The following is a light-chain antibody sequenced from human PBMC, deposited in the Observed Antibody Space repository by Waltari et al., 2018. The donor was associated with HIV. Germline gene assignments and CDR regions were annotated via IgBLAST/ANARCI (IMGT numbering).Light chain of an antibody. J-gene: IGLJ2*01. CDR3: QVCDTGSDPFVV. CDR2: NDG. Sequence: SYVLTQPPSVSVAPGLTARITCGGNNIGSKSVHWYQQNPGQAPVPVVYNDGDRPSEIPERFSGSNSGNRATLAITRVEAGDEADYFCQVCDTGSDPFVVFGAGTKLTVL. V-gene: IGLV3-21*02. CDR1: NIGSKS.